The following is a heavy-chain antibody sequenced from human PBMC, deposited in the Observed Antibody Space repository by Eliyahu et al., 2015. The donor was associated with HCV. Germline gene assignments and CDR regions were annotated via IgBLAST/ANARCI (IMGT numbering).Heavy chain of an antibody. V-gene: IGHV4-39*01. CDR2: IYYSGST. Sequence: QLQLQESGPGLVKPSETLSLTCTVSGGSISSSSYYWGWIRQPPGKGLEWIGSIYYSGSTYYNPSLKSRVTISVDTSKNQFSLKLSSVTAADTAVYYCARRGSYYPFDYWGQGTLVTVSS. CDR3: ARRGSYYPFDY. CDR1: GGSISSSSYY. D-gene: IGHD1-26*01. J-gene: IGHJ4*02.